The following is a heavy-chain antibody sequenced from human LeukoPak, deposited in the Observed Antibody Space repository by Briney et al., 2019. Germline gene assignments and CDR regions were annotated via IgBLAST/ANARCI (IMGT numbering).Heavy chain of an antibody. J-gene: IGHJ3*02. D-gene: IGHD6-13*01. CDR1: RGSISSYY. Sequence: SETLSLTCTVSRGSISSYYWSWIRQPPGKGLEWIGYIYYSGSTNYNPSLKSRVTISVDTSKNQFSLKLSSVTAADTAVYYCARFGSSTWYKGAFDIWGQGTMVTVAS. CDR3: ARFGSSTWYKGAFDI. V-gene: IGHV4-59*08. CDR2: IYYSGST.